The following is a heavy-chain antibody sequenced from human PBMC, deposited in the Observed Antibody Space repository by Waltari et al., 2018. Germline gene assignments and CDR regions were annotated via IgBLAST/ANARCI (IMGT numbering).Heavy chain of an antibody. CDR3: ARGFSDGTGDYYHYFHF. CDR1: GGPFSTYS. J-gene: IGHJ4*02. CDR2: IIPVSNKP. D-gene: IGHD3-22*01. Sequence: VQLVQSGAELKKPGSSVKVSCQASGGPFSTYSLHWVRQAPGQGLEWLGGIIPVSNKPTSGQKCQDRVTITADEATNTAHTELSSLTSEDTAVYYCARGFSDGTGDYYHYFHFWGQGTLVTVSS. V-gene: IGHV1-69*01.